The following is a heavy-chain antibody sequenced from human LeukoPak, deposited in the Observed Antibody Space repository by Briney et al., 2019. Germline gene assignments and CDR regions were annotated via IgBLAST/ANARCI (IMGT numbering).Heavy chain of an antibody. Sequence: SETLSLTCTVSGGSISSYYWSWIRQPAGKGLEWIGYIYYSGSTNYNPPLKSRVTISVDTSKNRFSLKLSSVTAADTAVYYCARNTRGYYKSFQHWGQGTLVTVSS. CDR3: ARNTRGYYKSFQH. D-gene: IGHD3-22*01. CDR2: IYYSGST. CDR1: GGSISSYY. V-gene: IGHV4-59*01. J-gene: IGHJ1*01.